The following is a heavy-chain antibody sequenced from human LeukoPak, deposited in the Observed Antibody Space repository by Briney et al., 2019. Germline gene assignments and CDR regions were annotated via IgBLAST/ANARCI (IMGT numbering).Heavy chain of an antibody. V-gene: IGHV4-4*02. Sequence: SEALSLTCAVSGGSISSSNWWSWVRQPPGKGLEWIGEIYHSGSTNYNPSLKSRVTISVDKSKNQFSLKLSSVTAADTAVYYCARVLAAAGNNWFDPWGQGTLVTVSS. CDR2: IYHSGST. CDR3: ARVLAAAGNNWFDP. J-gene: IGHJ5*02. D-gene: IGHD6-13*01. CDR1: GGSISSSNW.